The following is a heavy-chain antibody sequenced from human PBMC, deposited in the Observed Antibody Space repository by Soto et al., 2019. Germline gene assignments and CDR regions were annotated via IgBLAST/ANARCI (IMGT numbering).Heavy chain of an antibody. J-gene: IGHJ6*03. CDR2: INSDGSST. CDR3: ASEGVYCSSTSCYFYYYYYMDV. D-gene: IGHD2-2*01. Sequence: SLRLSCAASGFTFSSYWMHWVRQAPGKGLVWVSRINSDGSSTSYADSVKGRFTISRDNAKNTLYLQMNSLRAEDTAVYYCASEGVYCSSTSCYFYYYYYMDVWGKGTTVTVSS. CDR1: GFTFSSYW. V-gene: IGHV3-74*01.